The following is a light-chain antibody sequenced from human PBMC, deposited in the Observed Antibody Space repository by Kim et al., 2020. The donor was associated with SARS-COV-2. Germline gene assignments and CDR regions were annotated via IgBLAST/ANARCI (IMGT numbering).Light chain of an antibody. Sequence: EIVLTQSPGTLSLSPGERGTLSCRASQSVSSSYLAWYQQKPGQAPRLLIYGTSSRATGIPDRFSGSGSGTDFTLTISRLEPEDFAVYYCQQYGSSYPWMFGQGTKVDIK. CDR1: QSVSSSY. CDR2: GTS. V-gene: IGKV3-20*01. CDR3: QQYGSSYPWM. J-gene: IGKJ1*01.